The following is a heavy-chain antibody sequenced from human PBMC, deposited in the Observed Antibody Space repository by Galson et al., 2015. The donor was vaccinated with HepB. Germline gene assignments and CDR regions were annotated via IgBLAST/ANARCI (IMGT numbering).Heavy chain of an antibody. Sequence: QSGAEVKKPGESLKISCKGSGYSFTSYWIGWVRQMPGKGLEWMGIIYPGDSDTRYSPSFQGQVTISADKSISTAYLQWSSLKASDTAMYYCARASGPYSSSWSSYYYYYYGMDVWGQGTTVTVSS. J-gene: IGHJ6*02. V-gene: IGHV5-51*01. CDR3: ARASGPYSSSWSSYYYYYYGMDV. D-gene: IGHD6-13*01. CDR2: IYPGDSDT. CDR1: GYSFTSYW.